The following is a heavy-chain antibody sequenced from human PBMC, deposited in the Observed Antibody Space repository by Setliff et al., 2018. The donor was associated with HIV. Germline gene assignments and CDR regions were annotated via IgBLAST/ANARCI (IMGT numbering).Heavy chain of an antibody. V-gene: IGHV1-2*02. CDR1: GYTFTRYY. CDR2: VRPYNADK. CDR3: ARDRAYCSSGSCYRPLVYYFYYMDV. Sequence: GSSVKVSCKASGYTFTRYYMHWVRQAPGQGLEWMGWVRPYNADKNYAQKFQGRVTMTSDTSISTAYLELSGLTSDDTAIYYCARDRAYCSSGSCYRPLVYYFYYMDVWGTGTTVTVSS. J-gene: IGHJ6*03. D-gene: IGHD2-15*01.